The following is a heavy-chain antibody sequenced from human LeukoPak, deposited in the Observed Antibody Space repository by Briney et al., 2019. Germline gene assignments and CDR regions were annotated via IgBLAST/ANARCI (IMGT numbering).Heavy chain of an antibody. CDR1: GGSISSYY. Sequence: KPSETLSLTCTVSGGSISSYYWSWIRQPPGKGLEWIGYIYYSGSTNYNPSLKSRVTISVDTSKNQFSLKLSSVTAADTAVYYCARDGWELPFNYWGQGTLVTVSS. V-gene: IGHV4-59*01. CDR2: IYYSGST. J-gene: IGHJ4*02. CDR3: ARDGWELPFNY. D-gene: IGHD1-26*01.